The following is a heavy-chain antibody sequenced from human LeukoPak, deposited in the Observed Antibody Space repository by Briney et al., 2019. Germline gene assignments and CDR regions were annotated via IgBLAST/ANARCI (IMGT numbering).Heavy chain of an antibody. CDR2: ISTDGTYT. V-gene: IGHV3-74*03. J-gene: IGHJ1*01. CDR3: AITVDCRATTDCYSYFHH. CDR1: GFTFSSYW. D-gene: IGHD2-21*02. Sequence: GVLRLSCAASGFTFSSYWMYWVRQAPGKGLVWVSRISTDGTYTEYADSVKGRFTISRDNAKDTLYLQVNSLRAEDTAVYYCAITVDCRATTDCYSYFHHWGQGTLVTVSS.